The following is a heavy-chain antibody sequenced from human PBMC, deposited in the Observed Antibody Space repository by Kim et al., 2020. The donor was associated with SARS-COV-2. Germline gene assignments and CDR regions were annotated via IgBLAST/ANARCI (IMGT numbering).Heavy chain of an antibody. V-gene: IGHV6-1*01. D-gene: IGHD6-13*01. J-gene: IGHJ4*02. Sequence: WTWIRQSPSRGLEWLGRTYYRSKWYNDYAVSVKSRITINPDTSKNQFSLPLNSVTPEDTAVYYCVRSIAAAGDYWGQGTLVTVSS. CDR3: VRSIAAAGDY. CDR2: TYYRSKWYN.